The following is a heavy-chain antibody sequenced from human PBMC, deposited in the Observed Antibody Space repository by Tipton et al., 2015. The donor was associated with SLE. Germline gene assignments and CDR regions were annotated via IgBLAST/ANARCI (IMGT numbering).Heavy chain of an antibody. CDR3: ARDPDDFWSGWGFDY. CDR1: GGSISSHY. J-gene: IGHJ4*02. Sequence: SLRLSCTVSGGSISSHYWSWIRQPPGKGLEWVSSISSSSSYIYYADSVKGRFTISRDNAKNSLYLQMNSLRAENTAVYYCARDPDDFWSGWGFDYWGQGTLVTVSS. V-gene: IGHV3-21*01. D-gene: IGHD3-3*01. CDR2: ISSSSSYI.